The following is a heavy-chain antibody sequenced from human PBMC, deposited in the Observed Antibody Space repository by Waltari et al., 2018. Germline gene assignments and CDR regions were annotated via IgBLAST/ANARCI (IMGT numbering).Heavy chain of an antibody. V-gene: IGHV3-33*08. D-gene: IGHD3-10*01. J-gene: IGHJ4*02. CDR1: GFTFSTDG. CDR2: IWVDGSYK. CDR3: ARAGSGSYYFDY. Sequence: QVQLVESGGGVVQPGRSLRLSCAASGFTFSTDGMHWVRQAPGKGLEWVGFIWVDGSYKYYADSVKGRFTISRDNSNKMLSLHMDSLRAEDTAVYYCARAGSGSYYFDYWGQGTLVTVSS.